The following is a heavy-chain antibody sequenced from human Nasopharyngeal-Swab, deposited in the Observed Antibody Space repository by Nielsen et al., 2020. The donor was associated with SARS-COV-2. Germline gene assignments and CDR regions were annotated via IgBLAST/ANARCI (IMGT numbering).Heavy chain of an antibody. CDR2: ISYDGSNK. J-gene: IGHJ4*02. Sequence: GESLKISCAASGFTFSSYAMHWVRQAPGKGLEWVAVISYDGSNKYYADSVKGRFTISRDNSKNTLYLQMNSLGAEDTAVYYCARDESGSSSFDYWGQGTLVTVSS. V-gene: IGHV3-30-3*01. CDR3: ARDESGSSSFDY. CDR1: GFTFSSYA. D-gene: IGHD1-26*01.